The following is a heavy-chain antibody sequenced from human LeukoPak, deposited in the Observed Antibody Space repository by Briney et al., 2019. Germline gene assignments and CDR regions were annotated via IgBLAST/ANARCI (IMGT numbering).Heavy chain of an antibody. V-gene: IGHV3-23*01. CDR1: VFTFSSSA. CDR2: ISNNGGYT. Sequence: GGSLRLSCAPSVFTFSSSAMSCVRQAPGKGLEWVSAISNNGGYTYYADSVQGRFTNPRDNSKSTLCLQMNSLRAEDTAVYYCAKQLRYCSDGSCYFPYWGKGTLVTVSS. J-gene: IGHJ4*02. CDR3: AKQLRYCSDGSCYFPY. D-gene: IGHD2-15*01.